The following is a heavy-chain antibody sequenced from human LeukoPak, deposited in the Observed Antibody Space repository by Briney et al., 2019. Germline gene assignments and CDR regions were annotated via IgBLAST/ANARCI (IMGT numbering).Heavy chain of an antibody. CDR2: FDPEDGET. Sequence: ASVKVSCKVSGYTLTELSMHWVRQAPGIGLEWMGGFDPEDGETIYAQKFQGRVTMTEDTSTDTAYMELSSLRSEDTVVYYCARLTYYYDSSGYYYFDYWGQGTLVTVSS. J-gene: IGHJ4*02. V-gene: IGHV1-24*01. CDR1: GYTLTELS. CDR3: ARLTYYYDSSGYYYFDY. D-gene: IGHD3-22*01.